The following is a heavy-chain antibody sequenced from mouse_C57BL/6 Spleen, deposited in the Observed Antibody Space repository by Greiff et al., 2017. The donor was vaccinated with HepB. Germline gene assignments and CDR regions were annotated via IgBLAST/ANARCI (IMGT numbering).Heavy chain of an antibody. D-gene: IGHD2-4*01. J-gene: IGHJ3*01. CDR3: AREGLRREFAY. Sequence: DVQLVESGGGLVKPGGSLKLSCAASGFTFSSYAMSWVRQTPEKRLEWVATISDGGSYTYYPDNVKGRFTISRDNAKNNLYLQMSHLKSEDTAMYYCAREGLRREFAYWGQGTLVTVSA. CDR2: ISDGGSYT. CDR1: GFTFSSYA. V-gene: IGHV5-4*01.